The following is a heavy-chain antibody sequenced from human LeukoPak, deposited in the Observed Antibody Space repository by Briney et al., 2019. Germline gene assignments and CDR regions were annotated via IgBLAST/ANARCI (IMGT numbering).Heavy chain of an antibody. V-gene: IGHV4-31*03. CDR2: IYYSGST. CDR3: ARARGSVYDY. J-gene: IGHJ4*02. CDR1: GGSISSGGYY. Sequence: SETLSPTCTVSGGSISSGGYYWSWLRQHPGKGLEWIGYIYYSGSTYYNPSLKSRVTISVDTSKNQFSLKLSSVTAADTAVYYCARARGSVYDYWGQGTLVTVSS. D-gene: IGHD5/OR15-5a*01.